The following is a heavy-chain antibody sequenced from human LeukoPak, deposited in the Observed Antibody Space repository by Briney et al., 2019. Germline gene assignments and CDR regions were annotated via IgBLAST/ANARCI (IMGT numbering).Heavy chain of an antibody. CDR1: GFTFSSYS. Sequence: GGSLRLSCAASGFTFSSYSMNWVRQAPGKGLEWVSSISSSSSYIYYADSVKGRFTISRDNAKNSLYLQMNSLRAEDTAVYYCASMNVEMATIDYWGQGTLVTVFS. J-gene: IGHJ4*02. V-gene: IGHV3-21*01. D-gene: IGHD5-24*01. CDR3: ASMNVEMATIDY. CDR2: ISSSSSYI.